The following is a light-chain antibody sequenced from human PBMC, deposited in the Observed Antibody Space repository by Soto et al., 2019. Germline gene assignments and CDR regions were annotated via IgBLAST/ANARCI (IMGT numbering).Light chain of an antibody. CDR2: DAP. J-gene: IGKJ1*01. CDR3: QFYGDPSKT. CDR1: QTFSSNF. Sequence: EIVLTQSPGTLSLSPGERGTLSCRASQTFSSNFLALYQQKPGQAPRLLIFDAPTRATGIPDRFTGSGSGTDFTLTISRLEPEDFAVYYCQFYGDPSKTFGQGTKVEIK. V-gene: IGKV3-20*01.